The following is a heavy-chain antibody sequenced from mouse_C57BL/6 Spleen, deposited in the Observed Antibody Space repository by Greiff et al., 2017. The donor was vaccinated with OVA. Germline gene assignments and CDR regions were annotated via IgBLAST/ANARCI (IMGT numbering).Heavy chain of an antibody. J-gene: IGHJ1*03. D-gene: IGHD2-4*01. Sequence: QVQLQQPGAELVMPGASVTLSCKASGYTFTSYWMHWVKQRPGQGLEWIGEIDPSDSYTNYNQKFKGKSTLTVDKSSSTAYMQLSSLTSEDSAVYYCANLYYDYDEYFDVWGTGTTVTVSS. V-gene: IGHV1-69*01. CDR2: IDPSDSYT. CDR3: ANLYYDYDEYFDV. CDR1: GYTFTSYW.